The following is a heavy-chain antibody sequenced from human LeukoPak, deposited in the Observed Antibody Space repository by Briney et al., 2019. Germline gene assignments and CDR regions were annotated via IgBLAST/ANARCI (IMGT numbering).Heavy chain of an antibody. V-gene: IGHV1-24*01. CDR3: AAVGLIGHPTMAGTMPLDY. CDR2: FDPEDGET. CDR1: GYTLTELS. D-gene: IGHD6-19*01. J-gene: IGHJ4*02. Sequence: ASVKVSCKVSGYTLTELSMHWVRQAPGKGLEWMGGFDPEDGETIYAQKFQGRVTMTEDTSTDTAYMELSSLRSEDTAVYYCAAVGLIGHPTMAGTMPLDYWGQGTLVTVSS.